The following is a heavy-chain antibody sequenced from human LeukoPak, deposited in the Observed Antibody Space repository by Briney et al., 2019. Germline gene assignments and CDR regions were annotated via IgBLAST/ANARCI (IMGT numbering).Heavy chain of an antibody. Sequence: HTGGSLRLSCAASGFTFSSYAMSWVRQAPGKGLEWVSTISGSGGRTYYTDSVKGRFTISRDNSKNTLLLQMNSLRVEDTAIYYCAKHQQIYGDPLRAVGGKGTTVT. CDR1: GFTFSSYA. CDR2: ISGSGGRT. D-gene: IGHD4-17*01. J-gene: IGHJ6*03. CDR3: AKHQQIYGDPLRAV. V-gene: IGHV3-23*01.